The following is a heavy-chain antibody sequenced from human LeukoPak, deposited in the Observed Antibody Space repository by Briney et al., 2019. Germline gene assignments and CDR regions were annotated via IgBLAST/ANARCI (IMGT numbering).Heavy chain of an antibody. V-gene: IGHV3-23*01. J-gene: IGHJ1*01. CDR2: ISGSGGAT. Sequence: GGSLRLSCAASGFTFSGYAMSWVRQAPGKGLEWVSGISGSGGATTYADSVKGRFTISRDNSKNTLYLQMNSLRAEDTAIYFCGGVRIQHWGQGTLVTVSS. CDR1: GFTFSGYA. D-gene: IGHD1-26*01. CDR3: GGVRIQH.